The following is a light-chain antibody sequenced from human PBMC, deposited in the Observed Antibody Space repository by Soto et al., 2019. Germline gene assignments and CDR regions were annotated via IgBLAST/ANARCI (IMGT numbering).Light chain of an antibody. CDR3: QQSYSTPRP. V-gene: IGKV1-39*01. Sequence: DIQMTQSPSSLSASVGDRVSITCRASQSISSYLNWYQQKPGKAPKLLIYAASSLQTGVPSRFSGSGSGTDFSLTISSLQPDDFSPYYCQQSYSTPRPFGQGTKVEVK. CDR2: AAS. J-gene: IGKJ1*01. CDR1: QSISSY.